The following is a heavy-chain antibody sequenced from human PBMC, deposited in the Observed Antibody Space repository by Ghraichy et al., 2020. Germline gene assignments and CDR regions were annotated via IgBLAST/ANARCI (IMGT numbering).Heavy chain of an antibody. CDR3: ARVLLEYYYDSSGYYPHYYYGMDV. Sequence: SETLSLTCTVSGGSISSYYWSWIRQPPGKGLEWIGYIYYSGSTNYNPSLKSRVTISVDTSKNQFSLKLSSVTAADTAVYYCARVLLEYYYDSSGYYPHYYYGMDVWGQGTTVTVSS. J-gene: IGHJ6*02. CDR1: GGSISSYY. V-gene: IGHV4-59*01. CDR2: IYYSGST. D-gene: IGHD3-22*01.